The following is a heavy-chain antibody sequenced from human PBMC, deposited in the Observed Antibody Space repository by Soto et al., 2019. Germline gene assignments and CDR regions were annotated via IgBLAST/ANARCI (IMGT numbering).Heavy chain of an antibody. CDR1: GYSFTTSW. Sequence: PGGSLKLSCQGSGYSFTTSWIGWVRQMPGKGLEWMGIIYPSDSDTRYSPSFQGQVTISADKSINTAYLQWSSLKASDTAMYYCARQTYSGYHTYYYWGQGTLVTVSS. D-gene: IGHD5-12*01. J-gene: IGHJ4*02. CDR2: IYPSDSDT. V-gene: IGHV5-51*01. CDR3: ARQTYSGYHTYYY.